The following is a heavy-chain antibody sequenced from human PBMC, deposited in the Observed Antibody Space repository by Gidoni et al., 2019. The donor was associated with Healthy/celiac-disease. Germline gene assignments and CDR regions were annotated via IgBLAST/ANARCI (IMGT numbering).Heavy chain of an antibody. Sequence: EVQLLESGGGLVQPGGSLRLSCAASGFTFSSYAMSWVRQAPGKGLEWVSAISGSGGSTYYADSVKGRFTISRDNSKNTLYLQMNSLRAKDTAVYYCAKHPIIDRYSSSWTYFDYWGQGTLVTVSS. CDR2: ISGSGGST. CDR3: AKHPIIDRYSSSWTYFDY. J-gene: IGHJ4*02. D-gene: IGHD6-13*01. V-gene: IGHV3-23*01. CDR1: GFTFSSYA.